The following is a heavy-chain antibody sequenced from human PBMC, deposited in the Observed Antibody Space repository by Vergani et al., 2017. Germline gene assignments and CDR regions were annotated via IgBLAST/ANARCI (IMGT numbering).Heavy chain of an antibody. J-gene: IGHJ4*02. CDR3: ARGTTAARDFDY. V-gene: IGHV4-31*03. CDR1: GVSITSGDYY. CDR2: IYYSGST. D-gene: IGHD6-6*01. Sequence: QVQLQESGPGLVKPSQTLSLTCTVSGVSITSGDYYWSWIRQHPGKGLEWIGYIYYSGSTYYNLSLKSRVTISVDTSKNQFSLKLSSVTAADTAVYYCARGTTAARDFDYWGQGTLVTVSS.